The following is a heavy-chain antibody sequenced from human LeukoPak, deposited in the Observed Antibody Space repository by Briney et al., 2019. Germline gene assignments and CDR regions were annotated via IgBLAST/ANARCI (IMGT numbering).Heavy chain of an antibody. D-gene: IGHD3-10*01. J-gene: IGHJ3*02. CDR2: IYYSGST. CDR1: GGSISSSSYY. CDR3: ARTGGVLWFGELFSDAFDI. Sequence: SETLSLTCTVSGGSISSSSYYWGWIRQPPGKGLEWIGSIYYSGSTYYNPSLKSRVTISVDTSKNQFSLKLSSVTAADTAVYYCARTGGVLWFGELFSDAFDIWGQGTMVTVSS. V-gene: IGHV4-39*07.